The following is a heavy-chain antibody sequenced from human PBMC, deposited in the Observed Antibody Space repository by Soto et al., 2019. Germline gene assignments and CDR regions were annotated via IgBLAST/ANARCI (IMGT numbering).Heavy chain of an antibody. Sequence: PSETLSLTCTVSGGSISSGGYYWSWIRQHPGKGLEWIGYIYYSGSTYYNPSLKSRVTISVDTSKNQFSLKLSSVTAADTAVYYCARVRTVRGLLDFDYWGQGTLVTAPQ. J-gene: IGHJ4*02. CDR1: GGSISSGGYY. CDR2: IYYSGST. D-gene: IGHD3-10*01. V-gene: IGHV4-31*03. CDR3: ARVRTVRGLLDFDY.